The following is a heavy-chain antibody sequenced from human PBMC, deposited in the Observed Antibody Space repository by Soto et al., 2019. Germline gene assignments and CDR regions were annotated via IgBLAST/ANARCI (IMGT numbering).Heavy chain of an antibody. V-gene: IGHV4-30-2*01. J-gene: IGHJ5*02. CDR1: GGSISSGGYS. D-gene: IGHD4-4*01. CDR3: ARGGQYPNWFDP. Sequence: SETLSLTCAVSGGSISSGGYSWSWIRQPPGKGLEWIGYIYHSGSTYYNPSLKSRATISVDRSKNQFSLKLSSVTAADTAVYYCARGGQYPNWFDPWGQGTLVTVSS. CDR2: IYHSGST.